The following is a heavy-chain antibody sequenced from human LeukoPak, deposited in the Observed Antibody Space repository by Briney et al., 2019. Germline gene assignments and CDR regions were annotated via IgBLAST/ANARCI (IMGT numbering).Heavy chain of an antibody. Sequence: PSETLSLTCAVYGGSFCGYYWSWIRQPPGKGLEWTGEINHSGSTNYNPSLKSRVTISVDTSKNQFSLKLSSVTAADTAVYYCAREYGDYKADYYYMDVWGKGTTVTVSS. J-gene: IGHJ6*03. CDR1: GGSFCGYY. CDR3: AREYGDYKADYYYMDV. V-gene: IGHV4-34*01. D-gene: IGHD4-17*01. CDR2: INHSGST.